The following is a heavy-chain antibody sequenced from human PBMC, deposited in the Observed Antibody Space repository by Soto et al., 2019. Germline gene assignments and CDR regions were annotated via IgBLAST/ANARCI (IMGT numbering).Heavy chain of an antibody. V-gene: IGHV5-51*01. CDR2: IYPGDSDT. D-gene: IGHD3-22*01. CDR1: GYSFTSYW. CDR3: ARSPDSSGYYPRWYYYGMDV. J-gene: IGHJ6*02. Sequence: GESLKISCKGSGYSFTSYWIGWVRQMPGKGLEWMGIIYPGDSDTNYNPSLKSRVTISVDKSKNQFSLKLSSVTAADTAVYYCARSPDSSGYYPRWYYYGMDVWGQGTTVTVSS.